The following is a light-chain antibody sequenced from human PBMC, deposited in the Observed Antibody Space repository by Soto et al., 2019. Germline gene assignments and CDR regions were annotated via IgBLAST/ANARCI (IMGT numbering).Light chain of an antibody. CDR3: ALYVGSGTVV. CDR1: SASVLTSYY. J-gene: IGLJ2*01. Sequence: QTVVSQAPSLSVSPGETVTLTCGLTSASVLTSYYPSWYQQTPGQAPRTLIYSTNIRSSGVPDRFSGSILGNKAALTITGAQADDESDYYCALYVGSGTVVFGGGTKLTV. V-gene: IGLV8-61*01. CDR2: STN.